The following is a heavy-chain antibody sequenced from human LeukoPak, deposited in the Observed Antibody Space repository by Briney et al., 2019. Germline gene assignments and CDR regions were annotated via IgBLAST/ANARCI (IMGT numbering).Heavy chain of an antibody. J-gene: IGHJ6*03. CDR2: IRYDGSTK. D-gene: IGHD3-22*01. CDR3: AKDSGYQTSNDYYMDV. Sequence: GGSLRLSCAASVFTFSNYGMHWVRQAPGKGLEWVAFIRYDGSTKSYADSVQGRFTISRDSSKNTLYLQMNSLRPEDTAVYYCAKDSGYQTSNDYYMDVWGKGTTVTISS. CDR1: VFTFSNYG. V-gene: IGHV3-30*02.